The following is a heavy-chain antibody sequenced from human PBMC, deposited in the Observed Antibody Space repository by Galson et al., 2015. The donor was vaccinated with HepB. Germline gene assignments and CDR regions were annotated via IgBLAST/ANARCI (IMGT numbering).Heavy chain of an antibody. CDR3: VRSIDSSFDY. CDR1: GDSVSSNRVA. J-gene: IGHJ4*02. V-gene: IGHV6-1*01. CDR2: TYYRSKWYN. D-gene: IGHD5-18*01. Sequence: CAISGDSVSSNRVAWNWIRQSPSRGLQWLGRTYYRSKWYNDYAPSVKGRISINPDTSKNHFSLQLNSATPEDTAVYYCVRSIDSSFDYCGQGTLVTVSS.